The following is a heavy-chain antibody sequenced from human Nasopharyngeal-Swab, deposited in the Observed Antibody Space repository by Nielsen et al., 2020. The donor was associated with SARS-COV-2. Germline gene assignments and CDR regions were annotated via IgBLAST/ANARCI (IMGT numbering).Heavy chain of an antibody. D-gene: IGHD5-12*01. CDR2: TYYRSKWYN. CDR3: AREVDIVATNFDY. J-gene: IGHJ4*02. V-gene: IGHV6-1*01. Sequence: WIRQSPSRGLEWLGRTYYRSKWYNDYAVSVKSRITINPDTSKNQFSLQLNSVTPEDTAVYYCAREVDIVATNFDYWGQGTLVTVSS.